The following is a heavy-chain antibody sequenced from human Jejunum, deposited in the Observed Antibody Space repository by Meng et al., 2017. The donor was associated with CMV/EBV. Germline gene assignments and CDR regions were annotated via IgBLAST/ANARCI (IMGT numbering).Heavy chain of an antibody. CDR2: ISHSGTP. Sequence: VPGDPLRIHSSWRCVRQPPGKGLEWLGEISHSGTPKYTPSLKSRVTISMDRTNNHFSLRVTSVTAADTGVYFCARSSGYWSLDYWGQGTLVTVSS. D-gene: IGHD2-8*02. J-gene: IGHJ4*02. CDR1: GDPLRIHSS. CDR3: ARSSGYWSLDY. V-gene: IGHV4/OR15-8*02.